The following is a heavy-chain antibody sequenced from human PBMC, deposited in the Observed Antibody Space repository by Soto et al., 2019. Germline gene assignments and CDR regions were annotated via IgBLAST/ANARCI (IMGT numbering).Heavy chain of an antibody. CDR1: GFTFSHYP. J-gene: IGHJ6*02. CDR2: VSFDGSNK. CDR3: XXXXXXXXXVXYIYPVDARXTXSDVDV. V-gene: IGHV3-30*06. Sequence: QVQLVQSGGGVVQPGGSLXLSCAASGFTFSHYPMHWVRQGPGKGLEWVAVVSFDGSNKYYRDSVKGRFTISKDNVKNXXXXXXXXXXXXXXXXXXXXXXXXXXXXVXYIYPVDARXTXSDVDVWGQGTSVTVXS. D-gene: IGHD5-12*01.